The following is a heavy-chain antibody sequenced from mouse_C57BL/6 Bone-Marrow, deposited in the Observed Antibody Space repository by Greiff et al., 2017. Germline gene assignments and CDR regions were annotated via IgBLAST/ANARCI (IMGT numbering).Heavy chain of an antibody. Sequence: VQLQQSGAELVKPGASVKLSCKASGYTFTSYWMQWVKQRPGQGLEWIGEIDPSDSYTNYNQKFKGKATLTVDTSSSTAYMQLSSLTSEDSAVYYCAPAYYSNDNAMDYWGQGTSVTVSS. CDR2: IDPSDSYT. CDR1: GYTFTSYW. J-gene: IGHJ4*01. CDR3: APAYYSNDNAMDY. V-gene: IGHV1-50*01. D-gene: IGHD2-5*01.